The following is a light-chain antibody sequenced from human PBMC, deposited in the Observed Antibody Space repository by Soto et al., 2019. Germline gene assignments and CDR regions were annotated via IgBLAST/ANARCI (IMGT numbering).Light chain of an antibody. CDR1: QSLHSIY. CDR2: GAS. V-gene: IGKV3-20*01. J-gene: IGKJ5*01. CDR3: QQSGRSPIT. Sequence: EIVLTQSPGTLSLSPGERATLSCRASQSLHSIYLAWYQQRPGQAPRLLIYGASSRATGIPDRFSGSGSETDFTLTINRLEPEDFAVYYCQQSGRSPITFGQGTRLEMK.